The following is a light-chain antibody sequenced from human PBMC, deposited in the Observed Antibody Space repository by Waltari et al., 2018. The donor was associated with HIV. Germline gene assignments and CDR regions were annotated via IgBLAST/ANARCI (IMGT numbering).Light chain of an antibody. CDR3: QQYYSTPWT. J-gene: IGKJ1*01. CDR2: WAS. CDR1: QSVLYSSNNKTY. V-gene: IGKV4-1*01. Sequence: IVMTQSPDPLAVSLVERGTINCKSSQSVLYSSNNKTYLAWYQQKPGQPPKLLIYWASTRESGVPDRFSGSGSGTDFTLTISSLQAEDVAVYYCQQYYSTPWTFGQGTKVEIK.